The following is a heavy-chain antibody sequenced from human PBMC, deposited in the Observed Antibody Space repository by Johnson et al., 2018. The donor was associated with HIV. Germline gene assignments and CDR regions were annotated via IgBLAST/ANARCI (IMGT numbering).Heavy chain of an antibody. V-gene: IGHV3-30-3*01. CDR1: GFTFSSYA. CDR3: ARDWEGYAFDI. D-gene: IGHD1-26*01. Sequence: QVQLVESGGGLVKPGGSLRLSCAASGFTFSSYAMHWVRQAPGKGLEWVAVISYDGSNKYYADSVKGPFTISRDNSKNTLDLQMNRLRAQDTAVYYCARDWEGYAFDIWGRGTMVTVSS. CDR2: ISYDGSNK. J-gene: IGHJ3*02.